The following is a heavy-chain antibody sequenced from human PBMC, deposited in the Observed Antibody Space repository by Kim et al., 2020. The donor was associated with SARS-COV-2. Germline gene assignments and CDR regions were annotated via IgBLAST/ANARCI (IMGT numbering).Heavy chain of an antibody. D-gene: IGHD3-10*01. Sequence: ASVKVSCKASGYTFTSYGISWVRQAPGQGLEWMGWISAYNGNTNYAQKLQGRVTMTTDTSTSTAYMELRSLRSDDTAVYYCAWGSGSYQTYYYYYYGMDVWGQGTTVTVSS. CDR2: ISAYNGNT. CDR1: GYTFTSYG. V-gene: IGHV1-18*01. J-gene: IGHJ6*02. CDR3: AWGSGSYQTYYYYYYGMDV.